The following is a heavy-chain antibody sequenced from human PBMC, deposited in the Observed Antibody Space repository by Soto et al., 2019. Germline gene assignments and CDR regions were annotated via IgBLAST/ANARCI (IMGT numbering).Heavy chain of an antibody. D-gene: IGHD3-3*01. CDR1: GGTFSSYA. CDR2: IIPIFGTA. J-gene: IGHJ3*02. CDR3: ARDSNSMTIFGGLRGHAFDI. V-gene: IGHV1-69*13. Sequence: SVKVSCKASGGTFSSYAISWVRQAPGQGLEWMGGIIPIFGTANYAQKFQGRVTITADESTSTAYMELSSLRSEDTAVYYCARDSNSMTIFGGLRGHAFDIWGQGTMVPVAS.